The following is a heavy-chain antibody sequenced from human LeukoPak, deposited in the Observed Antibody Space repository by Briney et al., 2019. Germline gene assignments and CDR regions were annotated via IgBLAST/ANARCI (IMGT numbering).Heavy chain of an antibody. CDR2: IKQDGSEK. J-gene: IGHJ3*02. D-gene: IGHD6-6*01. CDR1: GFTFSSYW. CDR3: GRVGGRSKAAKGDAFDI. V-gene: IGHV3-7*03. Sequence: PGGSLRLSCAASGFTFSSYWMSWVRQAPGKGLEWVANIKQDGSEKYYVDSVKGRFTISRDNAKNSLYLQMNSLRAEDTAVYYCGRVGGRSKAAKGDAFDIWGQGTMVTVSS.